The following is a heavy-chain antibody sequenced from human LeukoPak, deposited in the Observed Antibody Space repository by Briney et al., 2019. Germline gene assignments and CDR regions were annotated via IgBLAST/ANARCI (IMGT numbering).Heavy chain of an antibody. J-gene: IGHJ4*02. D-gene: IGHD4-11*01. CDR2: ISSSSSYI. V-gene: IGHV3-21*01. CDR1: GFTFSSYS. CDR3: APIGSTVTTYFDY. Sequence: GGSLRLSCAASGFTFSSYSMTWVRQAPGKGLEWVSSISSSSSYIYYADSVKGRFTISRDNAKNSLYLQMNSLRAEDTAVYYCAPIGSTVTTYFDYWGQGTLVTVSS.